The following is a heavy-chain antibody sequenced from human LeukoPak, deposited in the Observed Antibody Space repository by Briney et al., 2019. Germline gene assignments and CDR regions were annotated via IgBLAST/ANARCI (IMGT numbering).Heavy chain of an antibody. CDR1: GLTFSSYA. D-gene: IGHD6-13*01. V-gene: IGHV3-23*01. CDR2: ISGNGGGT. Sequence: PGGSLRLSCAASGLTFSSYAMSWARQAPGKGLEWVSGISGNGGGTYYADSVKGRFTISRDNSKNTLYLQMNSLRAEDTAVYYCAKSFGYSRSWFDYWGQGTLVTVSS. CDR3: AKSFGYSRSWFDY. J-gene: IGHJ4*02.